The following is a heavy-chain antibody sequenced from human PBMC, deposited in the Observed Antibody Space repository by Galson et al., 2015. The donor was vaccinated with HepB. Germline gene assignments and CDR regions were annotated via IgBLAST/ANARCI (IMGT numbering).Heavy chain of an antibody. CDR3: ARDGVGGDY. D-gene: IGHD3-16*01. J-gene: IGHJ4*02. V-gene: IGHV1-18*04. CDR1: GYTFTSYG. Sequence: SVKVSCKASGYTFTSYGVNWVRQARGQGLEWMGWISGYNGDTSYAQKLQGRITMTTETSTNTAYLDLRSLTSDDTAVYYCARDGVGGDYWGQGTLVTASS. CDR2: ISGYNGDT.